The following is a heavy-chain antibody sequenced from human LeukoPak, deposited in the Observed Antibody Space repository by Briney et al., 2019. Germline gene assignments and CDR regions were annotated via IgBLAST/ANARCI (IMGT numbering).Heavy chain of an antibody. CDR3: AKDFQMPPFGYCSGGSCYSMGQGFDY. CDR2: ISYDGSNK. Sequence: GGSLRLSCAASGFTFSSYAMHWVRQAPGKGLEWVAVISYDGSNKYYADSVKGRFTISRDNSKNTLYLQMNSLRAEDTAVYYCAKDFQMPPFGYCSGGSCYSMGQGFDYWGQGTLVTVSS. V-gene: IGHV3-30-3*01. D-gene: IGHD2-15*01. CDR1: GFTFSSYA. J-gene: IGHJ4*02.